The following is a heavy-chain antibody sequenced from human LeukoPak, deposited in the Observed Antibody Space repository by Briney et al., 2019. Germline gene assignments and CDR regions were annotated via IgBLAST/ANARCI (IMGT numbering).Heavy chain of an antibody. CDR3: XXXFNGYNQFDY. V-gene: IGHV4-31*03. CDR2: IYYSGPT. Sequence: PSETLSLTCTVSSGSMRSGGYYWSWIRQLPGKGLEWIGYIYYSGPTYYNPSLKSRITMSIDTSKSQFFLKLSSVTAADTAVYYXXXXFNGYNQFDYWGQGTLVTVSS. J-gene: IGHJ4*02. D-gene: IGHD5-24*01. CDR1: SGSMRSGGYY.